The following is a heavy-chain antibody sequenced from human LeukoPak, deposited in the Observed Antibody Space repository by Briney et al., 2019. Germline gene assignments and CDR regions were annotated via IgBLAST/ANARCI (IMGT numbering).Heavy chain of an antibody. CDR1: GYSFSSYG. J-gene: IGHJ5*01. CDR3: AKDSGELMGEDWFDS. Sequence: GGSLRLSCAASGYSFSSYGMHWVRQAPGEGLEWVAVISIDGGTRYYADSVKGRFTISRDNSENTLYLQMNSLRADDTAVYYCAKDSGELMGEDWFDSWGQGTLVTVSS. D-gene: IGHD3-10*01. CDR2: ISIDGGTR. V-gene: IGHV3-30*18.